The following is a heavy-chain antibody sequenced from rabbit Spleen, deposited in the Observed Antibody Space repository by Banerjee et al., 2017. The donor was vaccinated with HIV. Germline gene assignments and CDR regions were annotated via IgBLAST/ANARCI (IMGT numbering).Heavy chain of an antibody. CDR2: IAGNSGST. D-gene: IGHD1-1*01. CDR1: GFSFSFNDY. J-gene: IGHJ6*01. Sequence: QSLEESGGDLVKPGASLTLTCTASGFSFSFNDYICWVRQAPGKGLEWISCIAGNSGSTYYASWAKGRFTISKTSSTTVTLQMTSLTAADTATYFCARNGYYGYIDLWGQGTLVTVS. CDR3: ARNGYYGYIDL. V-gene: IGHV1S40*01.